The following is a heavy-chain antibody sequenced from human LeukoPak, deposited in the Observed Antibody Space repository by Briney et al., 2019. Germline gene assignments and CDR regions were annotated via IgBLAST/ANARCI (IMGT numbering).Heavy chain of an antibody. CDR2: IWYDGGNK. D-gene: IGHD3-22*01. Sequence: GRSLRLSCAASGFTFSSYGMHWVRQAPGKGLEWVAVIWYDGGNKYYADSVKGRFTISRDNSKNTLYLQMNSLRAEDTAVYYCARDPGSYYDSRPSYYFDYWGQGTLVTVSS. J-gene: IGHJ4*02. CDR3: ARDPGSYYDSRPSYYFDY. V-gene: IGHV3-33*01. CDR1: GFTFSSYG.